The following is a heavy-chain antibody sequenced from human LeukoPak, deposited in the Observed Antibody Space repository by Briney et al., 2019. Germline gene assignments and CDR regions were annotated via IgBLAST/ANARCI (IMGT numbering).Heavy chain of an antibody. CDR3: AAGGYSSSWYGAFDI. CDR1: GYSFTSYW. Sequence: NRGESLKISCKGSGYSFTSYWISWVRQLPGKGLEWMGRIDPSDSYTNYSPSFQGQVTISADKSISTAYLQWSSLKASDTAMYYCAAGGYSSSWYGAFDIWGQGTMVTVSS. CDR2: IDPSDSYT. V-gene: IGHV5-10-1*04. J-gene: IGHJ3*02. D-gene: IGHD6-13*01.